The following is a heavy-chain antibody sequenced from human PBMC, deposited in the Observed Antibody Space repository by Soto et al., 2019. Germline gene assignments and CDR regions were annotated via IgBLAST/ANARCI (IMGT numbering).Heavy chain of an antibody. CDR3: AREYYGTTTWIDN. D-gene: IGHD3-10*01. Sequence: QVHLVQSTPEVRSPGPSVKVSCKTSGFTFTSYPFSWVRQAPGQGLEWMGWVNTYDGTTNIAQQFQYRITLTTDKSAATLFMELTRLTPDDTAVYYCAREYYGTTTWIDNWGQGTLVAVSS. V-gene: IGHV1-18*04. J-gene: IGHJ4*02. CDR2: VNTYDGTT. CDR1: GFTFTSYP.